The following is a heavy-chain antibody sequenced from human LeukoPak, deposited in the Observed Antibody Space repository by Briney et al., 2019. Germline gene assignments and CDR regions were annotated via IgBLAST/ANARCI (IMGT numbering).Heavy chain of an antibody. V-gene: IGHV3-7*01. J-gene: IGHJ4*02. CDR3: ARGNSGFDS. D-gene: IGHD6-19*01. CDR2: IRHDGSAR. CDR1: GFTFKNYW. Sequence: GGSLRLSCAGSGFTFKNYWMAWVRQAPGKGLEWVANIRHDGSARYYGDSVKGRFTISRDDAKNSLFLQMNSLRVDDTALYYRARGNSGFDSWGQGTLVTVSS.